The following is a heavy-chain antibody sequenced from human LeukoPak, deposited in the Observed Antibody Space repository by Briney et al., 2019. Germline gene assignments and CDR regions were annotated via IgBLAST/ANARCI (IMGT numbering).Heavy chain of an antibody. CDR1: GYTLTNYA. CDR3: ARVQGYCSTTSCYPHY. V-gene: IGHV7-4-1*02. J-gene: IGHJ4*02. Sequence: ASVTVSCKASGYTLTNYALNWVRQAPGQGLEWMGWINTNTWNPTYAQGFTGRFVFSLDTSVNTAYLQISSLKAEDTAIYYCARVQGYCSTTSCYPHYWGQGTLVTVSS. D-gene: IGHD2-2*01. CDR2: INTNTWNP.